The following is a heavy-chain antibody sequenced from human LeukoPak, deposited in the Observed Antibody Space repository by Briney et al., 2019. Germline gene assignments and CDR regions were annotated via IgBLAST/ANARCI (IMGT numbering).Heavy chain of an antibody. V-gene: IGHV3-21*01. D-gene: IGHD6-13*01. CDR1: GFTFSSYS. CDR3: ARWQQLPPGAFDI. J-gene: IGHJ3*02. Sequence: GGSLRLSCAASGFTFSSYSMNWVRQAPGKGLEWVSSISSSSSYIYYADSVKGRFTISRDNAKNSLYLQMNSLRAEDTAVYYCARWQQLPPGAFDIWGQGTMVTVSS. CDR2: ISSSSSYI.